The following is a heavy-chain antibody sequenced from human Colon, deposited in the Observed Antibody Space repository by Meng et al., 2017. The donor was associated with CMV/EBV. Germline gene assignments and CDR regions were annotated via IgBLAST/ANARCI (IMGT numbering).Heavy chain of an antibody. J-gene: IGHJ5*02. Sequence: QVQLGESGGGVVQPGGSLRLSCAAPDLIFSSYDMHWVCQAPGKGPQWVAFIYRDGRDKRYLDSVRGRFTISRDNSKNTMYLQMNSLRLEDTALYFCTKHPFSTSVTWGKGTLVTVSS. CDR3: TKHPFSTSVT. D-gene: IGHD2-2*01. CDR2: IYRDGRDK. CDR1: DLIFSSYD. V-gene: IGHV3-30*02.